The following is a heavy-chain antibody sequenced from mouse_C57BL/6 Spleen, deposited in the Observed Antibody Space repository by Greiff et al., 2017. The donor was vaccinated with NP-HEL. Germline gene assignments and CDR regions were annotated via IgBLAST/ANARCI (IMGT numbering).Heavy chain of an antibody. CDR1: GFNITDYY. D-gene: IGHD1-1*01. J-gene: IGHJ2*01. CDR2: IDPEDGET. Sequence: EVKLQESGAELVKPGASVKLSCTASGFNITDYYMHWVKQRTEQGLEWIGRIDPEDGETKYAPKFQGKATITADTSSNTAYLQLSSLTSEDTAVYYCARSGTVVPFDYWGQGTTLTVSS. V-gene: IGHV14-2*01. CDR3: ARSGTVVPFDY.